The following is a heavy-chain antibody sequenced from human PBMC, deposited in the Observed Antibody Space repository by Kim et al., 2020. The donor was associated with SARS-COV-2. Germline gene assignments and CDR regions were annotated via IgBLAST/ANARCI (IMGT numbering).Heavy chain of an antibody. CDR3: AKDFEYGGNSPSIDY. J-gene: IGHJ4*02. D-gene: IGHD2-21*02. V-gene: IGHV3-43*01. Sequence: DSVKGRFTISRDNSKNSLYLQMNSLRTEDTALYYCAKDFEYGGNSPSIDYWGQGTLVTVSS.